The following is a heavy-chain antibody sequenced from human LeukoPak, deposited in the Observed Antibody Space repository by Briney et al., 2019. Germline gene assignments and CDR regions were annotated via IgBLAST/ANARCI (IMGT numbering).Heavy chain of an antibody. CDR2: IASGGGANR. V-gene: IGHV3-48*03. CDR1: GFTFSSYE. CDR3: ARIGTTTRGPAGLDV. D-gene: IGHD2/OR15-2a*01. J-gene: IGHJ6*02. Sequence: GGSLRLSCAASGFTFSSYEMNWVRQAPGKRLEWVSYIASGGGANRFYSESVKGRFTISRDNAKNSLYLHMNSLRAEDTGVYYCARIGTTTRGPAGLDVWGQGTTVTVSS.